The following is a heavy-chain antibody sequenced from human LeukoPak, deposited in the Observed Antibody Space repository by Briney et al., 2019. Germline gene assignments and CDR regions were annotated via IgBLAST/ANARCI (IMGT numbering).Heavy chain of an antibody. V-gene: IGHV3-11*01. Sequence: GGSLRLSCAVSGFTFSDHYMTWIRQAPGKGLEYISYLSNTGSDISYADSVKGRFSISRDNAKDSLYLQMNSLRAEDTAMYYCARGHWGLDYWGQGTLVTVSS. D-gene: IGHD7-27*01. CDR3: ARGHWGLDY. J-gene: IGHJ4*02. CDR2: LSNTGSDI. CDR1: GFTFSDHY.